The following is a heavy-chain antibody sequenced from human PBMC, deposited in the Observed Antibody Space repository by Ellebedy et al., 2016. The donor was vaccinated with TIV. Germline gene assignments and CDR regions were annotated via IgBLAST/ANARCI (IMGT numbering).Heavy chain of an antibody. CDR1: DFPVTTDGYY. D-gene: IGHD4-17*01. J-gene: IGHJ4*02. Sequence: MPSETLSLTCSVTDFPVTTDGYYWTWIRQNPRKGLEWIGNIYYSGPSDYNPSLKSRLSISLRASANRFSLGLSSVTAADTAIYYCARGPNAYDFGYYLDFWGQGILVTVSS. CDR2: IYYSGPS. CDR3: ARGPNAYDFGYYLDF. V-gene: IGHV4-31*03.